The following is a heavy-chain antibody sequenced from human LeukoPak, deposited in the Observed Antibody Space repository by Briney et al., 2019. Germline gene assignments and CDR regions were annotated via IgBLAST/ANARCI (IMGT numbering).Heavy chain of an antibody. CDR1: GFSFSNAW. CDR2: IKSKNDGGTT. J-gene: IGHJ2*01. Sequence: GGSLRLSCAASGFSFSNAWMSWVRQAPGKGLEWVGRIKSKNDGGTTEYAAPVKGRFTISRDDSKKTLYLQMNSLKTEDTAVYSCTTDEHEYSGTYYDWYFDLWGRGTLVTVSS. D-gene: IGHD1-26*01. CDR3: TTDEHEYSGTYYDWYFDL. V-gene: IGHV3-15*01.